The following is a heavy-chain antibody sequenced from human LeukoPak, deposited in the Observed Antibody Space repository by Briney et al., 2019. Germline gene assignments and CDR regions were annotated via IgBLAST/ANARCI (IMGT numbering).Heavy chain of an antibody. D-gene: IGHD3-10*02. CDR3: AELGITMIGGV. J-gene: IGHJ6*04. V-gene: IGHV3-21*01. CDR2: ISSSSSYI. CDR1: GFTFSSYS. Sequence: YPGGSLRLSCAASGFTFSSYSMNWVRQAPGKGLEWVSSISSSSSYIYYAGSVKGRFTISRDNAKNSLYLQMNSLRAEDTAVYYCAELGITMIGGVWGKGTTVTISS.